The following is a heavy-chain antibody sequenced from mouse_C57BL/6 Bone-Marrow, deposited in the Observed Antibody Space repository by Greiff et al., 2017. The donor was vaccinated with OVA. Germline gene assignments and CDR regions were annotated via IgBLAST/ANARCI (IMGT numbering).Heavy chain of an antibody. V-gene: IGHV14-4*01. J-gene: IGHJ2*01. Sequence: VQLKESGAELVRPGASVKLSCTASGFNIKDDYMHWVKQRPEQGLEWIGWIDPENGDTEYASKFQGKATITADTSSNTAYLQLSSLTSEDTAVYYCTTGGNYAFDYWGQGTTLTVSS. CDR2: IDPENGDT. D-gene: IGHD2-1*01. CDR3: TTGGNYAFDY. CDR1: GFNIKDDY.